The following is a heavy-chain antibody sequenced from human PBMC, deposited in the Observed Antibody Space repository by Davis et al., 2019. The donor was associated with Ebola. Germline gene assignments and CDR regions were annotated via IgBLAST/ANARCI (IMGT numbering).Heavy chain of an antibody. CDR2: ISAYNGHT. CDR1: GYTFTRYG. D-gene: IGHD3-22*01. J-gene: IGHJ3*02. CDR3: ARVQTYYYDSSGYYGKANAFDI. V-gene: IGHV1-18*01. Sequence: ASVKVSCKASGYTFTRYGFSWVRQAPGQGLEWMGWISAYNGHTIYAQKLQGRVTMTTDTSTSTAYMELRSLRSDDTAVYYCARVQTYYYDSSGYYGKANAFDIWGQGTMVTVSS.